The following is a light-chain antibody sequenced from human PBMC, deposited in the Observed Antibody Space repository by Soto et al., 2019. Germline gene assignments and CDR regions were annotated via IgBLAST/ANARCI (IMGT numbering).Light chain of an antibody. J-gene: IGKJ4*01. Sequence: IQLTQSPSSLSASVGDRVTITCRASQGFNSYLAWYQQKPGKAPKLLIYAASTLQSGVPSRFSGSRSGKDFTLTISGLQPEDFATYYGQHLNSYPSSPFGGGTKVEIK. CDR3: QHLNSYPSSP. CDR1: QGFNSY. CDR2: AAS. V-gene: IGKV1-9*01.